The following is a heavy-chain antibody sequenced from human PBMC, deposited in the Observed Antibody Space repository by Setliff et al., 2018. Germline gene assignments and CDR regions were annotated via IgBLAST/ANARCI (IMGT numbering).Heavy chain of an antibody. CDR2: IYTSGST. J-gene: IGHJ4*02. V-gene: IGHV4-4*08. D-gene: IGHD3-22*01. CDR3: ARRDSTSYYGYSFDF. CDR1: GGSISSDY. Sequence: LSLTCTVSGGSISSDYWSWIRQPPGKGLEWIGYIYTSGSTNYNPSLRSRVTISVDMSKNQISLKLTSVSAADTAVYYCARRDSTSYYGYSFDFWGRGTLVTVSS.